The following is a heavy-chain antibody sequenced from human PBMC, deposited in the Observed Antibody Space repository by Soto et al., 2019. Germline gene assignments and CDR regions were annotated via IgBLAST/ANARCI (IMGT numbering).Heavy chain of an antibody. CDR1: GGSNSNYY. D-gene: IGHD4-17*01. CDR2: IYYCGNT. CDR3: ASRYGDNDY. Sequence: LSLTCTVSGGSNSNYYWSWIRQPPGKGLEWIGNIYYCGNTNSNPSLKSRVTISVDTPKSQFSLKLSSVTAADTAVYYCASRYGDNDYWGQGTLVTVSS. J-gene: IGHJ4*02. V-gene: IGHV4-59*01.